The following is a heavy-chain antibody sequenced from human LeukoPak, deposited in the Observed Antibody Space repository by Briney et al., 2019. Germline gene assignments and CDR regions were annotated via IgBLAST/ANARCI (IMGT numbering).Heavy chain of an antibody. CDR3: AREGTY. CDR2: IYTSGST. V-gene: IGHV4-61*02. Sequence: SETLSLTCTVSGGSISSSYSYWGWIRQPPGKGLEWIGRIYTSGSTNYNPSLKSRVTISVDTSKNQFSLKLSSVTAADTAVYYCAREGTYWGQGTLVTVSS. J-gene: IGHJ4*02. D-gene: IGHD1-7*01. CDR1: GGSISSSYSY.